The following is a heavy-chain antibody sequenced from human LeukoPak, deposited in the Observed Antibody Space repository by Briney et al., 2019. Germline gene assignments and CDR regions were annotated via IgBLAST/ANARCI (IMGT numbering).Heavy chain of an antibody. D-gene: IGHD5-18*01. V-gene: IGHV3-21*01. CDR3: ARSYVDTAMVPGY. Sequence: GGSLRLSCAASGFTFSSYSMNWVRQAPGKGLEWVSSISSSSSYIYYADSVKGRFTISRDNAKNSLYLQMNSLRAEDTAVYYCARSYVDTAMVPGYWGQGTLVTVSS. CDR2: ISSSSSYI. J-gene: IGHJ4*02. CDR1: GFTFSSYS.